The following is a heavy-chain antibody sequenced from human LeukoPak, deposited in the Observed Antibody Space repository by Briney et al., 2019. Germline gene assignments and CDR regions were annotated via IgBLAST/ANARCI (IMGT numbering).Heavy chain of an antibody. V-gene: IGHV3-23*01. Sequence: GGSLRLSCAASGFTFSSYAMSWVRQAPGKGLEWVSAIRGSGGSTYYADSVKGLFTISRDNSKNTLYLQMNSLRAEDTAVYYCAKKIKMATNSHFDYWGQGTLVTVSS. D-gene: IGHD5-24*01. CDR2: IRGSGGST. CDR3: AKKIKMATNSHFDY. CDR1: GFTFSSYA. J-gene: IGHJ4*02.